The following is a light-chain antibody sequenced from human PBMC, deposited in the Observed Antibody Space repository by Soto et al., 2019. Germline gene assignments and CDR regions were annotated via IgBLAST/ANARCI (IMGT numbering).Light chain of an antibody. J-gene: IGLJ2*01. CDR1: SGHSSYA. V-gene: IGLV4-69*01. CDR3: QTWGADSVI. CDR2: LNSDGSH. Sequence: QLVLTQSPPASASLEASVKLTCTLSSGHSSYAIAWHQQQPEKGPRFLMKLNSDGSHSKGDGISDRFSGSSSGAERYLTISSLQSEDEADYYCQTWGADSVIFGGGTKLTVL.